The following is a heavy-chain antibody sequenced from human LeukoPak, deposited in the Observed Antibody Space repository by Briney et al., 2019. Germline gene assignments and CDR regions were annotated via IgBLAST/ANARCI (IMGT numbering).Heavy chain of an antibody. CDR3: AKVRWGSDNALDS. CDR2: ISHDGSNK. D-gene: IGHD3-16*01. Sequence: GGSLRLSCAASGFPFSDYGMYWVRQAPGEGLEWLAVISHDGSNKHYADSVKGRITISRDNSMNTLYLQMNSLTAEDTAVYYCAKVRWGSDNALDSWGQGTLVTGSS. CDR1: GFPFSDYG. V-gene: IGHV3-30*18. J-gene: IGHJ4*02.